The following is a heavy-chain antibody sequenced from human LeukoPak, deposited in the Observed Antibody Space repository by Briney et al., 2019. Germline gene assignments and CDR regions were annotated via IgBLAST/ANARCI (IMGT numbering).Heavy chain of an antibody. CDR2: INPNSGGT. J-gene: IGHJ4*02. CDR1: GYTLTGYY. V-gene: IGHV1-2*02. D-gene: IGHD6-6*01. CDR3: ARVRYSSSLWY. Sequence: EASVKVSCKASGYTLTGYYMHWLRQAPGQGLEWMGWINPNSGGTNYAQKFQGRVTMTRDTSISTAYMELSRLRSDDTAVYYCARVRYSSSLWYWGQGTLVTVSS.